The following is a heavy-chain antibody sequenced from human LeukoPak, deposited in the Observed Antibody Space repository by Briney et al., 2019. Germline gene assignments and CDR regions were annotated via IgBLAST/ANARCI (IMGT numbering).Heavy chain of an antibody. Sequence: PGGSLRLSCAASGFSISNYEMNWVRQAPGKGLEWVSYISSSGSTTYYADSVKGRFTISRDNAKNSLYLQMNSLRGEDTAVYYCARGNYYENSGYWVLSAFDIWGQGTMVTVSS. D-gene: IGHD3-22*01. CDR2: ISSSGSTT. V-gene: IGHV3-48*03. J-gene: IGHJ3*02. CDR1: GFSISNYE. CDR3: ARGNYYENSGYWVLSAFDI.